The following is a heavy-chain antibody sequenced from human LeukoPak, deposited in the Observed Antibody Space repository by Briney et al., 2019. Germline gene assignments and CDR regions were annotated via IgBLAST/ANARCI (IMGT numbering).Heavy chain of an antibody. Sequence: SETLSLTCAVSGGSIGSGVYSWTWVRQPPGKGLEWTGYIHHSRNTYYKSSLKGRITMSLDRSKNQFSLILTSVTAADTAVYFCARNYYDTSGYPYDAFDIWGQGTLVTVSS. V-gene: IGHV4-30-2*01. CDR1: GGSIGSGVYS. J-gene: IGHJ3*02. CDR2: IHHSRNT. D-gene: IGHD3-22*01. CDR3: ARNYYDTSGYPYDAFDI.